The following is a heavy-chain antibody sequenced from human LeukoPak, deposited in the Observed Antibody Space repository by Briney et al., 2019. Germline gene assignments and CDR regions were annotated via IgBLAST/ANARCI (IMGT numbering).Heavy chain of an antibody. CDR2: IGASGGST. J-gene: IGHJ4*02. CDR1: GFTFSSPA. Sequence: GGSLRLSCAGSGFTFSSPAMSWVRQAPGKGLEWVSAIGASGGSTYYADSVKGRFTISRDNSKSSVYLQMSSLRVEDTAVYYCAKRYCSGGSCYSGDWGQGTLVTVSP. D-gene: IGHD2-15*01. V-gene: IGHV3-23*01. CDR3: AKRYCSGGSCYSGD.